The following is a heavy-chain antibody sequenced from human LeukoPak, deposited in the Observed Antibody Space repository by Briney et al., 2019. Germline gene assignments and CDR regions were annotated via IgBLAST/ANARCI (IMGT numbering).Heavy chain of an antibody. CDR2: IYYSGST. Sequence: SETLSLTCTVSGGSISSSSYYWGWIRQPPGKGLEWIGSIYYSGSTYYNPSLKSRVTISVGTSKNQFSLKLSSVTAADTAVYYCARGPGYCSGGSCRLLGAFDIWGQGTMVTVSS. V-gene: IGHV4-39*07. J-gene: IGHJ3*02. D-gene: IGHD2-15*01. CDR1: GGSISSSSYY. CDR3: ARGPGYCSGGSCRLLGAFDI.